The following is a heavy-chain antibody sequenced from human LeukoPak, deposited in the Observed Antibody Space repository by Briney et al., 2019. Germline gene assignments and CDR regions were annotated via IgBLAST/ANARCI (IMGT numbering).Heavy chain of an antibody. CDR2: ISGNGGRT. J-gene: IGHJ4*02. V-gene: IGHV3-23*01. CDR1: GFTFSNYA. Sequence: GGSLRLSCAASGFTFSNYAMAWVRQAPGKGLEWVSAISGNGGRTYSADSVQGRFTISRDNSKNTVYLQMDNLRAEDSAVYYCAKAHSISWPYAFDSWGQGTLVTVSS. CDR3: AKAHSISWPYAFDS. D-gene: IGHD6-13*01.